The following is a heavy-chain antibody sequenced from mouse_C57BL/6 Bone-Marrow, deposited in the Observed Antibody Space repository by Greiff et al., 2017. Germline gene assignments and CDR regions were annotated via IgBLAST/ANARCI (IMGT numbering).Heavy chain of an antibody. CDR3: ARDGLRFFDY. D-gene: IGHD1-1*01. V-gene: IGHV5-17*01. CDR2: ISSGSSTI. Sequence: EVMLVESGGGLVKPGGSLKLSCAASGFTFSDYGMHWVRQAPEKGLERVAYISSGSSTIYYADTVKGRFTISRDNAKNTLFLQMTSLRSEDTAMYYCARDGLRFFDYWGQGTTLTVSS. J-gene: IGHJ2*01. CDR1: GFTFSDYG.